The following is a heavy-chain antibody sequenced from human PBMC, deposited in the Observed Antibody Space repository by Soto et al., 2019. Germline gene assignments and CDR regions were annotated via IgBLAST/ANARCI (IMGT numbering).Heavy chain of an antibody. D-gene: IGHD4-4*01. CDR3: ARLGHDYSNSGMDV. CDR2: INPSDSDT. CDR1: GYSLTTYL. V-gene: IGHV5-10-1*01. J-gene: IGHJ6*02. Sequence: PGESLKISCKASGYSLTTYLITWVRQTPGKGLEWMGKINPSDSDTNYSPSFQGLVTISTDKSISTVFLQWNSLKASDTAMYYCARLGHDYSNSGMDVWGQGTTVTVSS.